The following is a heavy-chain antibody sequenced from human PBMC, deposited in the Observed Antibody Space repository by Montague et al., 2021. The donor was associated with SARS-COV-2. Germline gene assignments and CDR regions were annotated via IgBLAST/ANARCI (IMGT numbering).Heavy chain of an antibody. CDR1: GATISSDY. CDR3: ARTSDPSNFESTGYYGAFDV. J-gene: IGHJ3*01. CDR2: MSYSGSA. D-gene: IGHD3-22*01. Sequence: SETLSLTCTVSGATISSDYWSWIRQSPGKGLEWIGYMSYSGSATYNPSLESRVAISRDTSKNQFSLTLIPATAADTAIYYCARTSDPSNFESTGYYGAFDVGGQGKTVIVSS. V-gene: IGHV4-59*01.